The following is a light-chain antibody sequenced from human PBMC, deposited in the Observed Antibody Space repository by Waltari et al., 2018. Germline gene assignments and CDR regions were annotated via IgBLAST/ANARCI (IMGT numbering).Light chain of an antibody. CDR3: SSYTSTWV. Sequence: QSALTQSASVSGSPGQSITISCTGTSSDFAVFNYVSWYQQHPGKAPQLMIYDVSKRPSGVSNRFSGSKSGNTASLTISGLQAEDEADYYCSSYTSTWVFVGGTKLTVL. J-gene: IGLJ3*02. CDR2: DVS. CDR1: SSDFAVFNY. V-gene: IGLV2-14*01.